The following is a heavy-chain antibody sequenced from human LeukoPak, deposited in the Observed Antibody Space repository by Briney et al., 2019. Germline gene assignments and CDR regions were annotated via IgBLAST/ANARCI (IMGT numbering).Heavy chain of an antibody. CDR1: GFTFSDPY. CDR3: VRSGSYYFDY. V-gene: IGHV3-72*01. Sequence: GGSLRLSCAASGFTFSDPYMDWVRQAPGKGLEWVGRTRNRAKSYTTEYAASVKGRFTISRDDSKNSLYLQMNSLKTGDTAVYYCVRSGSYYFDYWGQGTLVTVSS. J-gene: IGHJ4*02. D-gene: IGHD3-10*01. CDR2: TRNRAKSYTT.